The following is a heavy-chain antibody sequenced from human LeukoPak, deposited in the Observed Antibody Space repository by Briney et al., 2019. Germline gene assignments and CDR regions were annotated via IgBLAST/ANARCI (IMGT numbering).Heavy chain of an antibody. CDR3: ARGRWRGQWLNWFDP. V-gene: IGHV4-61*01. Sequence: SETLSLTCTVSGGSVSSGSYYWSWIQQPPGKGLEWIGYIYYSGSTNYNPSLKSRVTISVDTSKNQFSLKLSSVTAADTAVYYCARGRWRGQWLNWFDPWGQGTLVTVSS. CDR1: GGSVSSGSYY. J-gene: IGHJ5*02. D-gene: IGHD6-19*01. CDR2: IYYSGST.